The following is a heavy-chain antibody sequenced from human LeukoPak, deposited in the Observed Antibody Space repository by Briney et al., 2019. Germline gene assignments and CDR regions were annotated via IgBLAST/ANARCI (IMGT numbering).Heavy chain of an antibody. J-gene: IGHJ6*03. CDR2: ISSSSTYI. CDR1: GFTFSNYN. D-gene: IGHD6-6*01. V-gene: IGHV3-21*01. Sequence: GGSLRLSCAASGFTFSNYNMNWVRQAPGKGLEWVSSISSSSTYIYYADSVKGRFTISRDNAKNSLYLQMNSLRAEDTAVYYCAGSSLWDGYYYVDVWGKGATVTVSS. CDR3: AGSSLWDGYYYVDV.